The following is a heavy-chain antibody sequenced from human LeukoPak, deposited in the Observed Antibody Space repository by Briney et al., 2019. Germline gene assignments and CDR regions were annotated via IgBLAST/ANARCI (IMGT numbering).Heavy chain of an antibody. Sequence: SETLSLTCTVSGGSISTYYWSWLRQPPGKGLEWIGYVDYSGSTNYNPSLKSRVTISVDTSKNQFSLKLSSVTTADTAVYYCARVGQGCFGLWGRGTLVTVSS. J-gene: IGHJ2*01. CDR2: VDYSGST. CDR3: ARVGQGCFGL. V-gene: IGHV4-59*01. CDR1: GGSISTYY.